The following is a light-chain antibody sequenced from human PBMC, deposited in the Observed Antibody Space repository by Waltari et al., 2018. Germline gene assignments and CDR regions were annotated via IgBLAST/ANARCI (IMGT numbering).Light chain of an antibody. Sequence: DIQMTQSPSFLSASVGDTVTITCRASQAISDYLAWYQQQAGKTPCLLRFSASTLQSGVPSRFSGSGSGTDFSLTISNLQPEDVATYFCQKYDRAPFTFGSGTKIDVK. J-gene: IGKJ4*01. V-gene: IGKV1-27*01. CDR1: QAISDY. CDR3: QKYDRAPFT. CDR2: SAS.